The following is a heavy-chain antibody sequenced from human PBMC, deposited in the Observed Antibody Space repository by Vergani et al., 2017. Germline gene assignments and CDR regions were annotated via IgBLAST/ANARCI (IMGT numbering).Heavy chain of an antibody. J-gene: IGHJ2*01. D-gene: IGHD2-2*01. Sequence: QVQLVESGGGVVQPGRSLRLSCAASGFTFRTHGMHWVRQAPGKGLEWVAVILDDGSKKNYADSVKGRFTISRDNSKNTLYLHMNSLRAEDTAVYYCARAHNPVVPAASSLTRLARGWYFDLWGRGTLVTVSS. V-gene: IGHV3-33*01. CDR1: GFTFRTHG. CDR2: ILDDGSKK. CDR3: ARAHNPVVPAASSLTRLARGWYFDL.